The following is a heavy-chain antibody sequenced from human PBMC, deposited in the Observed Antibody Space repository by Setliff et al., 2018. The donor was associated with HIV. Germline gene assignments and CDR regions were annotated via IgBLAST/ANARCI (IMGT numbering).Heavy chain of an antibody. D-gene: IGHD6-13*01. CDR3: ARRSGAAVFYYFDY. J-gene: IGHJ4*02. CDR1: GGSISSSNW. V-gene: IGHV4-4*02. Sequence: SETLSLTCAVSGGSISSSNWWSWVRQPPGKGLEWIGEIYHSGSANYNPSLKSRVIISVDTSKNQFSLKLTSVTPADTAVYYCARRSGAAVFYYFDYWGQGTLVTVSS. CDR2: IYHSGSA.